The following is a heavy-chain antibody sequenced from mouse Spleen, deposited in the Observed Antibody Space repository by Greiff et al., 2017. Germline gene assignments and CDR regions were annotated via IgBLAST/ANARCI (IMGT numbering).Heavy chain of an antibody. CDR2: IYPGDGDT. D-gene: IGHD1-1*01. Sequence: VQLQESGAELVKPGASVKISCKASGYAFSSYWMNWVKQRPGKGLEWIGQIYPGDGDTNYNGKFKGKATLTADKSSSTAYMQLSSLTSEDSAVYFCAKSEGRSPAWFAYWGQGTLVTVSA. V-gene: IGHV1-80*01. J-gene: IGHJ3*01. CDR3: AKSEGRSPAWFAY. CDR1: GYAFSSYW.